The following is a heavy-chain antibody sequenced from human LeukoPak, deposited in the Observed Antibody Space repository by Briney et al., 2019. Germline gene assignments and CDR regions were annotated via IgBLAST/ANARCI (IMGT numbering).Heavy chain of an antibody. CDR2: ISSSSSYI. CDR3: ARAGDVDTAMVFQYFDY. J-gene: IGHJ4*02. CDR1: GFTFSSYS. D-gene: IGHD5-18*01. Sequence: GGSLRLSCAASGFTFSSYSVNWVRQAPGKGLEWVSSISSSSSYIYYADSVKGRFTISRDNAKNSLYLQMNSLRAEDTAVYYCARAGDVDTAMVFQYFDYWGQGTLVTVSS. V-gene: IGHV3-21*01.